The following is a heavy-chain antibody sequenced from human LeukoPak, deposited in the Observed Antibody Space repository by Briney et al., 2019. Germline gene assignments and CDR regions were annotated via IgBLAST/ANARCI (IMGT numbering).Heavy chain of an antibody. CDR2: VYFSGVG. CDR3: AREEFLHEIDSSGYFVY. D-gene: IGHD3-22*01. V-gene: IGHV4-4*07. J-gene: IGHJ4*02. Sequence: PSETLSLTCTVSGGSITCYYWYWIRQPAGQGLEWLGRVYFSGVGNYNPSLTSRVTMSVDTSTNQFSLKLTSLTAADTAVYYCAREEFLHEIDSSGYFVYWGQGTLVTVSS. CDR1: GGSITCYY.